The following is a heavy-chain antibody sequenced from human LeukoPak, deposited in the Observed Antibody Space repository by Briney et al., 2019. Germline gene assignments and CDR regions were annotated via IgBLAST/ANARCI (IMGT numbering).Heavy chain of an antibody. D-gene: IGHD5-18*01. CDR3: AKVGWIQPGSDAFDI. CDR1: GFTFTSYA. CDR2: ISGSGGST. J-gene: IGHJ3*02. V-gene: IGHV3-23*01. Sequence: PGGSLRLSCAASGFTFTSYAMSWVRQAPGKGLEWVSAISGSGGSTYYADSVKGRFTISRDNSKNTLYLQMNSLRAEDTAVYYCAKVGWIQPGSDAFDIWGQGTMVTVSS.